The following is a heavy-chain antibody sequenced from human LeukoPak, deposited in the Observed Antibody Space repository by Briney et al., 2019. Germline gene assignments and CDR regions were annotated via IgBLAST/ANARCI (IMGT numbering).Heavy chain of an antibody. D-gene: IGHD2-2*01. CDR3: ARHIGIGSTSAINWFDP. CDR2: IYYSGST. Sequence: SETLSLTCTVSGGSISSSSYYWGWIRQPPGKGLEWIGSIYYSGSTYYSPSLKSRVTISVDTSKNQFSLKLSSVTAADTAVYYCARHIGIGSTSAINWFDPWGQGTLVTVSS. J-gene: IGHJ5*02. CDR1: GGSISSSSYY. V-gene: IGHV4-39*07.